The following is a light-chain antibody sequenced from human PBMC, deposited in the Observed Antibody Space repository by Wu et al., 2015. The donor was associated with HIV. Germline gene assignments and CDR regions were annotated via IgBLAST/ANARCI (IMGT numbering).Light chain of an antibody. CDR1: QSVSSSY. J-gene: IGKJ4*01. Sequence: EIVLTQSPGTLSLSPGERATLSCRASQSVSSSYLAWYQQKPGQAPRLLIYGASSRATGIPDRFGGSGSGTDFTLTISRLEPEDFAVYFCQQYVGAPLTFGGGTKMEIK. V-gene: IGKV3-20*01. CDR3: QQYVGAPLT. CDR2: GAS.